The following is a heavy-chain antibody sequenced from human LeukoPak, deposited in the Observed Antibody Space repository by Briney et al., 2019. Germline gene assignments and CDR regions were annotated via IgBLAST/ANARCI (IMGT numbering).Heavy chain of an antibody. V-gene: IGHV1-18*01. D-gene: IGHD4-17*01. CDR3: ARHVDYGDYRHYMDV. CDR2: ISAYNGNT. Sequence: ASVKVSCKASGYTFTSYGISWVRQAPGQGLEWMGWISAYNGNTNYAQKLQGRVTVTTDTSTSTAYMELRSLRSDDTAVYYCARHVDYGDYRHYMDVWGKGTTVTVSS. CDR1: GYTFTSYG. J-gene: IGHJ6*03.